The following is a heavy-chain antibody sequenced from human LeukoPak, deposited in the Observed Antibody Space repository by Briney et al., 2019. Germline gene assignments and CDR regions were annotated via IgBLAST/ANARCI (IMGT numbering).Heavy chain of an antibody. Sequence: GGSLRLSCAASGFTFSSYAMSWVRQAPGKGLEWVSGISGGGGNTYYADSVKGRFTISRDNAKNTLYLQMNSLRAEDTAVYYCARRASQHYFDYWGQGTLVTISS. J-gene: IGHJ4*02. CDR2: ISGGGGNT. D-gene: IGHD5-24*01. CDR1: GFTFSSYA. V-gene: IGHV3-23*01. CDR3: ARRASQHYFDY.